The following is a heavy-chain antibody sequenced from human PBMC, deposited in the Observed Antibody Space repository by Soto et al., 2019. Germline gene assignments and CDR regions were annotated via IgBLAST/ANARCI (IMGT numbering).Heavy chain of an antibody. CDR2: IYYSGST. J-gene: IGHJ5*02. CDR1: GGSISSGGYY. V-gene: IGHV4-31*03. Sequence: TCTVSGGSISSGGYYWSWISQHPGKGLEWIGYIYYSGSTYYNPSLKSRVTISVDTSKNQFSLKLSSVTAADTAVYYCARVVGYYYGSGRRKNWFDPWGQGTLVTVSS. D-gene: IGHD3-10*01. CDR3: ARVVGYYYGSGRRKNWFDP.